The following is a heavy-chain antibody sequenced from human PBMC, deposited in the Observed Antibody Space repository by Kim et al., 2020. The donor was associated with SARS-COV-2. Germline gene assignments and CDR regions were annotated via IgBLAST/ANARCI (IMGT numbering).Heavy chain of an antibody. J-gene: IGHJ6*02. Sequence: GESLKISCKGSGYSFTSYWIGWVRQMPGKGLEWMGIIYPGDSDTRYSPSFQGQVTISADKSISTAYLQWSSLKASDTAMYYCARTYCSSTSCYAERSYYYYYGMDVWGQGTTVTVSS. CDR1: GYSFTSYW. V-gene: IGHV5-51*01. D-gene: IGHD2-2*01. CDR3: ARTYCSSTSCYAERSYYYYYGMDV. CDR2: IYPGDSDT.